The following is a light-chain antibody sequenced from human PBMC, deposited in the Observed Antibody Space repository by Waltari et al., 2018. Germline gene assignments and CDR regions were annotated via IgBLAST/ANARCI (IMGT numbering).Light chain of an antibody. CDR2: EAT. J-gene: IGLJ3*02. CDR3: CSYTGSSTPRL. Sequence: QSALTQPASVSGSPGQSITISCTWASSDVGRYNLASWYQQHPGKAPKLIIYEATKRPAGVSDGFSGSKSGYTASLTISELQDVDEADYYCCSYTGSSTPRLFGRGTKLTVI. V-gene: IGLV2-23*01. CDR1: SSDVGRYNL.